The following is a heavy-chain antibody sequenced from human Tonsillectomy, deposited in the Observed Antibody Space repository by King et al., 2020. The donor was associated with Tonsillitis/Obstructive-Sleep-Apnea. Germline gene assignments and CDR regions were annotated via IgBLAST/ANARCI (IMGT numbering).Heavy chain of an antibody. CDR1: GFTFSSFP. D-gene: IGHD2-2*01. V-gene: IGHV3-30*01. J-gene: IGHJ5*02. CDR2: ISKDGSNK. CDR3: ARREVCSSNSCYGGFDP. Sequence: VQLVESGGGVVQPGRSLRLSCAASGFTFSSFPMHWVRQAPGKGLEWVAVISKDGSNKFYADSAKGRFTISRDNSKNTQSLQMNSLRAEDTAVYYCARREVCSSNSCYGGFDPWGQGTLVTVSS.